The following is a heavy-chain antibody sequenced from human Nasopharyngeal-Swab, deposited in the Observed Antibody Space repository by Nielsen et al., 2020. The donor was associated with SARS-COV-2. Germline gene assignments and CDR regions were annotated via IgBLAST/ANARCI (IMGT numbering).Heavy chain of an antibody. Sequence: SETLSLTCAVYGGSFSGYYWSWIRQPPGKGLEWIGEINQSGSTNYNPSLKSRVTISVDTSKNQFSLKLNSVTAADTAVYYCARLSGWYLYYFDFWGQGTLVTVSS. CDR2: INQSGST. V-gene: IGHV4-34*01. D-gene: IGHD6-19*01. CDR3: ARLSGWYLYYFDF. CDR1: GGSFSGYY. J-gene: IGHJ4*02.